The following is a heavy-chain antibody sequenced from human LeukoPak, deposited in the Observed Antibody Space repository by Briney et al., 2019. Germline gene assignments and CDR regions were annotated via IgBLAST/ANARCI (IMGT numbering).Heavy chain of an antibody. J-gene: IGHJ4*02. CDR1: GFTVSSNY. Sequence: HPGGSLRLSCAASGFTVSSNYMSWVRQAPGKGLEWVSVIYSGGSTYYADSVKGRFTISRDNSKNTLYLQMNSLRAEDTAVYYCAKEGRSYGPFYYFDYWGQGTLVTVSS. V-gene: IGHV3-53*01. CDR2: IYSGGST. CDR3: AKEGRSYGPFYYFDY. D-gene: IGHD5-18*01.